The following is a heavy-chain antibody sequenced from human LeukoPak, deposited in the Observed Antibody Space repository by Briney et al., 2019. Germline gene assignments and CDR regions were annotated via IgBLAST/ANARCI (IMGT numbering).Heavy chain of an antibody. D-gene: IGHD2-2*01. J-gene: IGHJ4*02. CDR3: AKATSSMDFDS. CDR1: GLTFGSYG. CDR2: VSAAGDTT. V-gene: IGHV3-23*01. Sequence: PGGSLRLSCAASGLTFGSYGMSWVRQAPGKGLHWVSSVSAAGDTTFYTDSVKGRFSISRDNSKNTLYLQMNSLRPEDTAVYYCAKATSSMDFDSWGQGTLVTVSS.